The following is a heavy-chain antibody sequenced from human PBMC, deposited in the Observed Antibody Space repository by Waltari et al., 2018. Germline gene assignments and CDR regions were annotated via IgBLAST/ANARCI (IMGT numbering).Heavy chain of an antibody. J-gene: IGHJ4*01. V-gene: IGHV1-2*02. Sequence: QVQLVQSGAEVKKPGASVKVSCKTSGYTFTAYYMHWVRQVPGQGLEWMGWINCNTGDRDYAQKFRGRVTMTRETSLTTVYMEMNRLTSGDTAVYYCAREDIVATKVFDDWGHGTLVTVSS. CDR3: AREDIVATKVFDD. CDR2: INCNTGDR. D-gene: IGHD5-12*01. CDR1: GYTFTAYY.